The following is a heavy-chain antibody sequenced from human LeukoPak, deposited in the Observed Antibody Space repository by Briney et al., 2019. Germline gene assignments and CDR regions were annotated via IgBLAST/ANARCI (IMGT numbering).Heavy chain of an antibody. CDR3: ARTYINFRSFFDP. Sequence: PSDTLSLTCSVSGYSINNGYNWGWVRPPPGKGLECIWSIPHIGSTYYNPSLQSRATISLDTSKNPFSLELSSVTAADTAVYYCARTYINFRSFFDPWGQGTLVTVSS. J-gene: IGHJ5*02. CDR1: GYSINNGYN. V-gene: IGHV4-38-2*02. CDR2: IPHIGST. D-gene: IGHD4-11*01.